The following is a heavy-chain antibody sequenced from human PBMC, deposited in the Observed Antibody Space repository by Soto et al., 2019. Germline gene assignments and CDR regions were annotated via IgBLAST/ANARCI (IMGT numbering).Heavy chain of an antibody. D-gene: IGHD3-3*01. CDR3: ALRADLWSGSRQGFDY. CDR2: IIPIFGTA. Sequence: SVKVSCKASGGTFSSYAISWVRQAPGQGLEWMGGIIPIFGTANYAQKFQGRVTITADESTSTAYMELSSLRSEDTAVYYCALRADLWSGSRQGFDYWGQGTLVTVSS. CDR1: GGTFSSYA. V-gene: IGHV1-69*13. J-gene: IGHJ4*02.